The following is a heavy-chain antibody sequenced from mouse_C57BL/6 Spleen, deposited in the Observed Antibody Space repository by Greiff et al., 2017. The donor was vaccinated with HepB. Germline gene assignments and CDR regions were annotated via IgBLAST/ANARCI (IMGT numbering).Heavy chain of an antibody. CDR3: ARYRDDGYYGAMDY. D-gene: IGHD2-3*01. Sequence: DVHLVESGGGLVQPGGSLSLSCAASGFTFTDYYMSWVRQPPGKALEWLGFIRNKANGYTTEYSASVKGRFTISRDNSQSILSLQMNALRAEDSATYYCARYRDDGYYGAMDYWGQGTSVTVSS. V-gene: IGHV7-3*01. CDR2: IRNKANGYTT. CDR1: GFTFTDYY. J-gene: IGHJ4*01.